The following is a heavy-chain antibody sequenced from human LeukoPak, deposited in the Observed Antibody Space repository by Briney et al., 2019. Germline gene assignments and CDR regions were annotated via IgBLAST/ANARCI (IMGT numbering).Heavy chain of an antibody. CDR3: AGAFDI. CDR1: GGSISSSDYY. V-gene: IGHV4-39*01. CDR2: IYYSGST. J-gene: IGHJ3*02. Sequence: SETLSLTCTVSGGSISSSDYYWGWIRQPPGKGLVWIGSIYYSGSTYYDPSLKSRVTISVDTSKNQFSLKLSSVTAADTAMYYCAGAFDIWGQGTMVTVSS.